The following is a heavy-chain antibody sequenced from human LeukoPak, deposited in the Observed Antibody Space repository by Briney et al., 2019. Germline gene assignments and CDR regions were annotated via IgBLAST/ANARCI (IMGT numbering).Heavy chain of an antibody. D-gene: IGHD3-10*01. CDR1: GGSFSGYY. Sequence: PSETLSLTCAVYGGSFSGYYWSWIRQPPGKGLEWIGEINHSGSTNYNPSLKSRVTISVDTSKNQFSLKLSSLRSEDTAVYYCARGPYGTGSHFDFWGQGTLVTVSS. CDR3: ARGPYGTGSHFDF. J-gene: IGHJ4*02. CDR2: INHSGST. V-gene: IGHV4-34*01.